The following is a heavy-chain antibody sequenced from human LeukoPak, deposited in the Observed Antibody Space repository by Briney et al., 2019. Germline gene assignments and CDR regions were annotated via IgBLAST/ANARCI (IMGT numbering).Heavy chain of an antibody. CDR2: GFYSGSA. CDR3: ARHGPDYGDYPYYYYGMDV. J-gene: IGHJ6*02. CDR1: GGSISCSSYY. V-gene: IGHV4-39*01. D-gene: IGHD4-17*01. Sequence: SETLSLTCTVSGGSISCSSYYWAWIRPPPGKGLEWIGSGFYSGSAYYNPSLKSRVTISVDTSKNQFSLKLSSVTAADTAVYYCARHGPDYGDYPYYYYGMDVWGQGTTVTVSS.